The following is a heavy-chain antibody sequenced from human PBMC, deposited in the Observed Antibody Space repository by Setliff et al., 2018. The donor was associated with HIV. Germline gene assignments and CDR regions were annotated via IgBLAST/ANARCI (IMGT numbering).Heavy chain of an antibody. V-gene: IGHV4-59*01. J-gene: IGHJ3*02. Sequence: SETLSLTCTVSGGSISSYYWSWIRQPSGKGLEWIGYIYYSGSTNYNPSLKSRVTISVDTSKNPFSLKLSSVTAADTAVYYCARNPCSGGSCPDAFDIWGQGTMVTVSS. CDR3: ARNPCSGGSCPDAFDI. CDR1: GGSISSYY. D-gene: IGHD2-15*01. CDR2: IYYSGST.